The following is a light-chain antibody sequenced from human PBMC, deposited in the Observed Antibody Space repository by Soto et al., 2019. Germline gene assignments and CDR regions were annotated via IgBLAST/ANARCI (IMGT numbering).Light chain of an antibody. Sequence: EIELTQSPGTLSLSPGESATLXXXXXQTTSPKYVAWYQQRRGLAPRLLVYGASKRAAGIPDRFRGSGSGSELSLTISGLEPEDFAVYFCQHFGSSPPVIFGQGTRLEIK. CDR2: GAS. CDR3: QHFGSSPPVI. J-gene: IGKJ5*01. V-gene: IGKV3-20*01. CDR1: QTTSPKY.